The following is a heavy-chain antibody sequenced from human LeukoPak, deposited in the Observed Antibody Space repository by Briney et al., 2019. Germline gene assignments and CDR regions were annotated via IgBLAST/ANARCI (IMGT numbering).Heavy chain of an antibody. V-gene: IGHV3-23*01. Sequence: PGGSLRLSCAASGFTFSSAAMSWVRQAPGKGLEWVSTLSGSGITTYYADSVKGRFTISRDNSKNTLYLQMNSLRAEDTAVYYCAKGIYSSGWSYFDYWSHGTLVTVSS. J-gene: IGHJ4*01. D-gene: IGHD6-19*01. CDR2: LSGSGITT. CDR1: GFTFSSAA. CDR3: AKGIYSSGWSYFDY.